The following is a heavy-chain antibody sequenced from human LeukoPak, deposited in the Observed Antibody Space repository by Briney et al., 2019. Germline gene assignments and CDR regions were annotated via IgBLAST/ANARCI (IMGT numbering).Heavy chain of an antibody. V-gene: IGHV4-39*01. J-gene: IGHJ4*02. Sequence: SETLSLTCTVAGGSISSSSDYWGWIRQPPGKGLEWIGSIYYSGSTYYNPSLKSRVTRSVDTSKNQFSLKLSSVTAADTAVYYCARHAPIGSWYVFGFDYWGQGTLVTVSS. CDR1: GGSISSSSDY. CDR3: ARHAPIGSWYVFGFDY. CDR2: IYYSGST. D-gene: IGHD6-13*01.